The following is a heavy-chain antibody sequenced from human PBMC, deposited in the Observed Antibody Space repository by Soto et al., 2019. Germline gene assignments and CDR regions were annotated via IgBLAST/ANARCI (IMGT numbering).Heavy chain of an antibody. J-gene: IGHJ4*02. V-gene: IGHV3-30*18. CDR3: AKDRPGIAAAPGY. Sequence: QVQLVESGGGVVQPGRSLRLSCAASGFTFSSYGMHWVRQAPGKGLEWVAVISYGGSNKYYADSVKGRFTISRDNSKNTLYLQMNSLRAEDTAVYYCAKDRPGIAAAPGYWGQGTLVTVSS. CDR1: GFTFSSYG. D-gene: IGHD6-13*01. CDR2: ISYGGSNK.